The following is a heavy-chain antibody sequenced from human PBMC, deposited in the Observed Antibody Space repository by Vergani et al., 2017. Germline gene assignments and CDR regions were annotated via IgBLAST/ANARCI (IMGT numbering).Heavy chain of an antibody. D-gene: IGHD1-1*01. CDR2: MNPNSGNT. CDR3: VRVKGSNWNDHLYDI. Sequence: QVQLVQSGAAVMKPGASVKVSCKASGYTFTSYDINWVRQATGQGLEWMGWMNPNSGNTGYAQKFQGRVTMTRNTSISTAYMELSSLRSEDTAVYYCVRVKGSNWNDHLYDIWGQGTLVTVSS. J-gene: IGHJ3*02. CDR1: GYTFTSYD. V-gene: IGHV1-8*01.